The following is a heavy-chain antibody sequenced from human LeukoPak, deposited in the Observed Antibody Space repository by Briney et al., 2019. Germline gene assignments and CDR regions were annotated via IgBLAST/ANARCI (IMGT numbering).Heavy chain of an antibody. J-gene: IGHJ5*02. CDR3: ASLTTINTFDP. Sequence: GGSLRLSCGASGVTFNNYGIHWVRQAPGKGLEWVAFISHDGSNKYYADSVKGRFTISRDNSKNTLYLQMDRLRPEDTAVYYCASLTTINTFDPWGQGTLVTVSS. CDR2: ISHDGSNK. D-gene: IGHD5-24*01. CDR1: GVTFNNYG. V-gene: IGHV3-30*03.